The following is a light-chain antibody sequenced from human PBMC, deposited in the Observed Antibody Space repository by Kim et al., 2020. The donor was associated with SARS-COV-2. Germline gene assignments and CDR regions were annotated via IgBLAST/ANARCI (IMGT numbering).Light chain of an antibody. CDR3: QQYNTFPWT. J-gene: IGKJ1*01. CDR1: ESVSGS. V-gene: IGKV1-5*03. CDR2: GAS. Sequence: DIQMTQSPSTLSASIGDRVTITCRASESVSGSLAWYQQKPGKAPYLLIYGASTLEIGVPSRFSGRASGTEFTLTITSLQPDDFATYYCQQYNTFPWTFGQGTKVDIK.